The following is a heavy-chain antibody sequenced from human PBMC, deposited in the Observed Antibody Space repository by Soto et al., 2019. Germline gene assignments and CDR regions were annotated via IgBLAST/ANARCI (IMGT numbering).Heavy chain of an antibody. V-gene: IGHV4-39*01. J-gene: IGHJ4*02. Sequence: QLQWQESGPGLVRPSETLSLTCGVSGGSISSGSPNWGWIRQPPGKGLQWIGNIYYTGITYFNPSLKSRVTISVDTSKKQFFLKLTSVTAADTAVYYCATGYGSSWYDYWGQGTLVTVAS. CDR3: ATGYGSSWYDY. D-gene: IGHD6-13*01. CDR1: GGSISSGSPN. CDR2: IYYTGIT.